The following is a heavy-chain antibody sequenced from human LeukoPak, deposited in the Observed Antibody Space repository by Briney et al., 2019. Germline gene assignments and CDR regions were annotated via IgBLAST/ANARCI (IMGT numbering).Heavy chain of an antibody. D-gene: IGHD4-23*01. Sequence: SETLSLTCAVYGGSFSGYYWSWIRQPPGKGLEWIGEINHSGSTNYNPSLKSRVTISVDTSKNQFSLELSSVTAADTAVYYCASSRGRGIARWYWFDPWGQGTLVTVSS. CDR1: GGSFSGYY. J-gene: IGHJ5*02. CDR2: INHSGST. V-gene: IGHV4-34*01. CDR3: ASSRGRGIARWYWFDP.